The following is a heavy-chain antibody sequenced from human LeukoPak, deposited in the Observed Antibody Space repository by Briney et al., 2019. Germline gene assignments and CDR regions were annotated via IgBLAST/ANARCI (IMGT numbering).Heavy chain of an antibody. Sequence: ASVKVSCKASGGTFSRYAISWVRQAPGQGLEWMGGIMPIFGTANYAQKFQGRVTITTDESTSTAYMELSSLRSEDTAVYYCAREGSTSRESYYYYMDVWGKGTTVTVSS. CDR1: GGTFSRYA. D-gene: IGHD2-2*01. J-gene: IGHJ6*03. CDR2: IMPIFGTA. CDR3: AREGSTSRESYYYYMDV. V-gene: IGHV1-69*05.